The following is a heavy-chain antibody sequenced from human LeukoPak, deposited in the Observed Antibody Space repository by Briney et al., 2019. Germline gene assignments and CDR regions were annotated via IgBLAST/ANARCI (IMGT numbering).Heavy chain of an antibody. Sequence: PSQTLSLTCTVSGGSISSGAYYWGWIRQPPRKGLEWIGYIDYSGSTYYNPSLKSRVSISVDTSKNQFSLKLSSVTAADTAVYYCGRQATRGSLVITHWGQGALVTVSS. CDR1: GGSISSGAYY. V-gene: IGHV4-30-4*01. J-gene: IGHJ1*01. D-gene: IGHD2-21*01. CDR3: GRQATRGSLVITH. CDR2: IDYSGST.